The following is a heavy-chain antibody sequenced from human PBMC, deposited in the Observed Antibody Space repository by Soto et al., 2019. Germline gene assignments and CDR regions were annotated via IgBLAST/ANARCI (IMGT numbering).Heavy chain of an antibody. Sequence: GGSLRLSCAASGFTFNNYGMHWVRQAPGKGLEWVVVISFDGRNTYYADSVKGRFTISRDNSKNTLYLQMNSLRAEDTAVYYCVLWPPYYFDYWGQGTLVTVSS. CDR1: GFTFNNYG. CDR3: VLWPPYYFDY. V-gene: IGHV3-30*03. CDR2: ISFDGRNT. J-gene: IGHJ4*02. D-gene: IGHD3-10*01.